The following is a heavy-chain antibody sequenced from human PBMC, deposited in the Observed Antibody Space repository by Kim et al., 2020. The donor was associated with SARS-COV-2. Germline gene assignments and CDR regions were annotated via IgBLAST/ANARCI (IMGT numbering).Heavy chain of an antibody. CDR3: TTEKGYYDSSGYYSYYFDY. V-gene: IGHV3-15*01. Sequence: GGSLRLSCAASGFTFSNAWMSWVRQAPGKGLEWVGRIKSKTDGGTTDYAEPGKGRFTISRDDSKNTLYLQRNSLKTQDTAVYYCTTEKGYYDSSGYYSYYFDYWGQGTLVTVSS. CDR2: IKSKTDGGTT. D-gene: IGHD3-22*01. CDR1: GFTFSNAW. J-gene: IGHJ4*02.